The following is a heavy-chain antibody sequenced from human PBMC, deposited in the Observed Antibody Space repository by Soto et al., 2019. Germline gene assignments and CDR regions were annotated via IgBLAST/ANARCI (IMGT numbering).Heavy chain of an antibody. CDR3: ARGLHADAFDI. CDR2: IIPILGIA. CDR1: GGTFSSYT. J-gene: IGHJ3*02. Sequence: KVSCKTSGGTFSSYTISWVRQAPGQGLEWMGRIIPILGIANYAQKFQGRVTITADKSTSTAYMELRSLRSEDTAVYYCARGLHADAFDIWGQGTMVTVSS. V-gene: IGHV1-69*02.